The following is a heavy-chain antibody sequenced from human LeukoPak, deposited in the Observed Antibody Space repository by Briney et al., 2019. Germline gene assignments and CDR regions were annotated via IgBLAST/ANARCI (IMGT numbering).Heavy chain of an antibody. Sequence: GGSLRLSCAASGFTFSSYWMSWVRQAPGKGLEWVANIKQDGSEKYYVDSVKGRFTISRDNAKNSLYLQMNSLRAENTAVYYCARGSGTWEFDYWGQGTLVTVSS. J-gene: IGHJ4*02. CDR2: IKQDGSEK. CDR1: GFTFSSYW. V-gene: IGHV3-7*01. CDR3: ARGSGTWEFDY. D-gene: IGHD1-26*01.